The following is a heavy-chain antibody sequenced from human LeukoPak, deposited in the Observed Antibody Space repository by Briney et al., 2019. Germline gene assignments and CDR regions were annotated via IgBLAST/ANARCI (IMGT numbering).Heavy chain of an antibody. D-gene: IGHD2-15*01. CDR1: GGSMNTYH. J-gene: IGHJ4*02. CDR2: IYSSGGP. CDR3: ARGYCSGGSCYFRPFDY. Sequence: SETLSLTCTVSGGSMNTYHWSWIRQPAGKGLEWIGRIYSSGGPNYNPSLERRVTMSVDTSKNQFYLKLRSVTAADTAVYFCARGYCSGGSCYFRPFDYWGQGTLVTISS. V-gene: IGHV4-4*07.